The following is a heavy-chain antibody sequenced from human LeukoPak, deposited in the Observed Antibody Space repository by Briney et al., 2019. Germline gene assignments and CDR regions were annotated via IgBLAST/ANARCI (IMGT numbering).Heavy chain of an antibody. CDR3: ARGPMYSSSWYYYYYYYMDV. Sequence: SETLSLTCTVSGGSISSYYWSWIRQPPGKGLEWIGYIYYSGSTNYNPSLKSRVTISVDTSKNQFSLKLSSVTAADTAVYYCARGPMYSSSWYYYYYYYMDVWGKGTTVTVSS. CDR1: GGSISSYY. CDR2: IYYSGST. D-gene: IGHD6-13*01. J-gene: IGHJ6*03. V-gene: IGHV4-59*01.